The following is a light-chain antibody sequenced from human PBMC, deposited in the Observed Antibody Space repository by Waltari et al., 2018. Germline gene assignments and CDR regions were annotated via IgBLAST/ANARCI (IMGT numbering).Light chain of an antibody. CDR2: EVS. V-gene: IGLV2-14*01. J-gene: IGLJ1*01. Sequence: QSALTKPASVSGSPGQSITISCTGTSSDVGGYDHVSWYLQHPGKAPKLLIYEVSNRPSGVSHRFSGSKTGSTASLTISGLRGEDEADYYCSSYTSRSTYVFGTGTKVSVL. CDR3: SSYTSRSTYV. CDR1: SSDVGGYDH.